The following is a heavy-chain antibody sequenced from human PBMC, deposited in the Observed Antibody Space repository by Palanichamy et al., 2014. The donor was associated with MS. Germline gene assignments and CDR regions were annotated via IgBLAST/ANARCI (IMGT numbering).Heavy chain of an antibody. V-gene: IGHV1-18*04. J-gene: IGHJ6*02. CDR1: GYTFRSYG. D-gene: IGHD3-10*01. CDR3: ARDSDMDV. Sequence: KLVQSGAEVKKPGASVKVSCKASGYTFRSYGISWVRQAPGQGLEWMGWISDYTRNIDYAQKFQGRVTMTTDTSTSTAYMELRSLRSDDTAVYYCARDSDMDVWGQGTTVTVSS. CDR2: ISDYTRNI.